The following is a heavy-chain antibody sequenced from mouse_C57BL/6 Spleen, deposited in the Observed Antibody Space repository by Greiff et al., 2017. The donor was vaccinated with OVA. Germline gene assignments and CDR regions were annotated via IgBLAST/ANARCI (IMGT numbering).Heavy chain of an antibody. CDR1: GYTFTDYE. CDR2: IDPETGGT. D-gene: IGHD1-1*01. V-gene: IGHV1-15*01. Sequence: QVQLKQSGAELVRPGASVTLSCKASGYTFTDYEMHWVKQTPVHGLEWIGAIDPETGGTAYNQKFKGKAILTADKSSSTAYMELRSLTSEDSAVYYCTRWITTVVASYWYFDVWGTGTTVTVSS. CDR3: TRWITTVVASYWYFDV. J-gene: IGHJ1*03.